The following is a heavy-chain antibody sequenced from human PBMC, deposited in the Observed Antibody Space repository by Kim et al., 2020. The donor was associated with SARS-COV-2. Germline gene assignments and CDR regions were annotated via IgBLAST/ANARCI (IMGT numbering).Heavy chain of an antibody. CDR2: ISYDDSET. CDR1: GFPLRNLD. CDR3: AKPAPGLYPRPLDS. V-gene: IGHV3-30*18. D-gene: IGHD2-8*01. Sequence: GGSLRLSCTAYGFPLRNLDMRWVRHIPGKGLEWAAIISYDDSETHYPDSVKGRFTISRDTSRNTIFLQMNHLRPDDTGVYYCAKPAPGLYPRPLDSWG. J-gene: IGHJ5*01.